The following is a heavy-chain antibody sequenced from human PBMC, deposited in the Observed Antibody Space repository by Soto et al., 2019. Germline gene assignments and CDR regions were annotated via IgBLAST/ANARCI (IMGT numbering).Heavy chain of an antibody. CDR1: SASIITEQR. D-gene: IGHD6-19*01. CDR3: ARSFGWYAIDH. J-gene: IGHJ4*02. CDR2: IHHSGST. V-gene: IGHV4-4*02. Sequence: QMQLQESGPGLVKPSETLSLTCAVSSASIITEQRWTWVRQPPGKGLEWIGEIHHSGSTNNNPSPRRRVTMPVDKSKNPFPLNLNSVAAADTALYYCARSFGWYAIDHWGQGTLVIVSP.